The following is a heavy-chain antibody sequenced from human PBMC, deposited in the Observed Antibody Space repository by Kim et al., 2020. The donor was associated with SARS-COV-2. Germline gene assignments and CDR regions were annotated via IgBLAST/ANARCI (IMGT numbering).Heavy chain of an antibody. J-gene: IGHJ4*02. Sequence: LKSRVTISVDTSKNQFSLKLSSVTAADTAVYYCARGNYYDSSAPVYYFDYWGQGTLVTVSS. V-gene: IGHV4-59*09. D-gene: IGHD3-22*01. CDR3: ARGNYYDSSAPVYYFDY.